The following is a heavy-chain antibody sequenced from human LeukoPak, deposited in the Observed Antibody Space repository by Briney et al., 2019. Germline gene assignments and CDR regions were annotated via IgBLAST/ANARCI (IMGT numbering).Heavy chain of an antibody. J-gene: IGHJ4*02. CDR1: GGSITSYY. V-gene: IGHV4-59*01. CDR3: ARLNEYCSGGSCYAYDF. D-gene: IGHD2-15*01. CDR2: IYYTGST. Sequence: AAETLSLTCTVSGGSITSYYWSWLRQPPGKGLEWIGYIYYTGSTNYNPSLKSRVTISVETSNNHFSLKLSSVTAADTAVYYCARLNEYCSGGSCYAYDFWGQGTLVTVS.